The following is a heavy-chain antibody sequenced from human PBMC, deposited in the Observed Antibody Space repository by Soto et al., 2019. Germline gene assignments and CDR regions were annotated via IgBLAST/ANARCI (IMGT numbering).Heavy chain of an antibody. CDR1: GGSISSYF. V-gene: IGHV4-59*01. CDR3: ARGITMIPSGYFCGWFDP. CDR2: IYYNGST. D-gene: IGHD3-22*01. J-gene: IGHJ5*02. Sequence: SETLSLTCTVSGGSISSYFWSWIRQPPGKGLEWIGYIYYNGSTNYNPSLKSRVTISVDTSKNQFSLKLSSVTAADTAVYYCARGITMIPSGYFCGWFDPWGQGTLVTVSS.